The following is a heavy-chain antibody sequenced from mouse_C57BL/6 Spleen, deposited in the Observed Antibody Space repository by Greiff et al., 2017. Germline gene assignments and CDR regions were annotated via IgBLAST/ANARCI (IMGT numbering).Heavy chain of an antibody. CDR3: ARDGSSFDY. CDR1: GFTFSSYG. CDR2: ISRGGSST. V-gene: IGHV5-6*01. J-gene: IGHJ2*01. D-gene: IGHD1-1*01. Sequence: EVQLVESGGDLVKPGGSLNLSCAASGFTFSSYGMSWVRQTPDKRLEWVATISRGGSSTYYPDSVKGRFTISRDKAENTLNLQMSSRKSEDTAMYYCARDGSSFDYGGQGTTLTVAS.